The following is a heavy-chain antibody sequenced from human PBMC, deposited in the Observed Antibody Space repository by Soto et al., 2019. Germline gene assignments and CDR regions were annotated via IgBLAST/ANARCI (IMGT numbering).Heavy chain of an antibody. CDR3: ARDTVVPAARNYYYGMDV. D-gene: IGHD2-2*01. J-gene: IGHJ6*02. CDR2: ISAYNGNT. Sequence: ASVKVSCKASGYTFTSYGISWVRQAPGQGLEWMGWISAYNGNTNYAQKLQGRVTMTTDTSTSTAYMELRSLRSDDTAVYYCARDTVVPAARNYYYGMDVWGHGTTVTVSS. CDR1: GYTFTSYG. V-gene: IGHV1-18*01.